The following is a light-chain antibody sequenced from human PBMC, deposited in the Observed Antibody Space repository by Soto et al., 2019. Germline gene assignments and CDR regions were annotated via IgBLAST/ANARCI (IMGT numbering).Light chain of an antibody. CDR2: LGS. CDR3: RKALRVTWT. Sequence: EIVMPQFPLSLPFTPGEPASISCTSSQSLLNSNGNNYLDWYLQKPGQSPQLLFHLGSKQASGVPDRFSASGSCKRFTLKIISVEAEDVGIYYCRKALRVTWTFGQGNPVEIK. J-gene: IGKJ1*01. V-gene: IGKV2-28*01. CDR1: QSLLNSNGNNY.